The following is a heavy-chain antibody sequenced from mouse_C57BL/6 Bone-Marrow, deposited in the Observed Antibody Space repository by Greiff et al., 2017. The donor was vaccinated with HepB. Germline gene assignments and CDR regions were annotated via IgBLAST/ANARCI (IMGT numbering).Heavy chain of an antibody. CDR3: ASPIYYGNYVGYFDV. Sequence: EVKLLESGPGLVKPSQSLSLTCSVTGYSITSGYYWNWIRQFPGNKLEWMGYISYDGSNNYNPSLKNRISITRDTSKNQFFLKLNSVTTEDTATYYCASPIYYGNYVGYFDVWGTGTTVTVSS. CDR2: ISYDGSN. J-gene: IGHJ1*03. V-gene: IGHV3-6*01. CDR1: GYSITSGYY. D-gene: IGHD2-1*01.